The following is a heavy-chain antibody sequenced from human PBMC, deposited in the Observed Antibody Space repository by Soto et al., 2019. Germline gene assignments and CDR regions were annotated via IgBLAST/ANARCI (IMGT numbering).Heavy chain of an antibody. Sequence: ASVKVSCKASGYTFTGYYMHWVRQAPGQGLEWMGWINPNSGGTNYAQKFQGWVTMTRDTSISTAYMERSRLRSDDTAVYYCARDRATRVGCSSTSCYAFDIWGQGTMVTVSS. CDR2: INPNSGGT. CDR3: ARDRATRVGCSSTSCYAFDI. D-gene: IGHD2-2*01. V-gene: IGHV1-2*04. J-gene: IGHJ3*02. CDR1: GYTFTGYY.